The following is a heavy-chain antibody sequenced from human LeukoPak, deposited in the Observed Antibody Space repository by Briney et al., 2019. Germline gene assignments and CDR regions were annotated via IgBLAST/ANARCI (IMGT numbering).Heavy chain of an antibody. CDR2: IIPIFGTA. CDR3: ARGGYCSDGSCHRSYYYYMDV. Sequence: SVKVSCKASGGTFSSYAISWVRQAPGQGLEWMGGIIPIFGTANYAQKFQGRVAITADESTSTAYMELSSLRSEDTAVYYCARGGYCSDGSCHRSYYYYMDVWGKGTTVTISS. J-gene: IGHJ6*03. V-gene: IGHV1-69*13. CDR1: GGTFSSYA. D-gene: IGHD2-15*01.